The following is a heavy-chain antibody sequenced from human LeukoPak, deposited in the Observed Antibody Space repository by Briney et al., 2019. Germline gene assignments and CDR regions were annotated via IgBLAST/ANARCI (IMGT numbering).Heavy chain of an antibody. V-gene: IGHV4-34*01. J-gene: IGHJ4*02. Sequence: SETLSLTCAVYGGSFSGYYWSWIRQPPGKGLKWIGEINHSGSTNYNPSLKSRVTISVDTSKNQFSLKLSSVTAADTAVYYCARVGYDFWSGYRRKYYFDYWGQGTLVTVSS. CDR3: ARVGYDFWSGYRRKYYFDY. CDR2: INHSGST. CDR1: GGSFSGYY. D-gene: IGHD3-3*01.